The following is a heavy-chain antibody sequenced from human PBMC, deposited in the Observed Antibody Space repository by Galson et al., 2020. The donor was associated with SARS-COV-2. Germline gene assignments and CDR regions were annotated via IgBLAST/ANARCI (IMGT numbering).Heavy chain of an antibody. J-gene: IGHJ3*01. CDR1: GFPFSNYA. D-gene: IGHD2-8*01. CDR2: INSNGYIT. CDR3: VRDRGLTDCTDGVCHLLDVFDL. Sequence: GESLKISCSASGFPFSNYAMHWVRQAPGKGLEIVSVINSNGYITYYADSVKGRFTISRDNSKNALYLQMSSLRAEDTALYYCVRDRGLTDCTDGVCHLLDVFDLWGQGTMVTVSS. V-gene: IGHV3-64D*06.